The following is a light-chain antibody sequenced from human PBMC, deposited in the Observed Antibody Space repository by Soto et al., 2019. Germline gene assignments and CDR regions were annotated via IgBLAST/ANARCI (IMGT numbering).Light chain of an antibody. Sequence: EIVLTQSPATLSVSPGERVILSCRASQSVDISLAWYQQKPGQAPRLLIYGASTRATDMPGTFSGRGSGTESTLTITSLRPEDFVVYYCQQYRSWPRTFGQGTKVEIK. CDR2: GAS. CDR3: QQYRSWPRT. V-gene: IGKV3-15*01. CDR1: QSVDIS. J-gene: IGKJ1*01.